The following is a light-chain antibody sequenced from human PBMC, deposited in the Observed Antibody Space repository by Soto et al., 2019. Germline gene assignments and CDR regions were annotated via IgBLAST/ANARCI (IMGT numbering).Light chain of an antibody. Sequence: DIQMTQSPSSVSASVGDRVTITCQASQDISNYLNWYQQKPGKAPKLLIYDASNLETGVPSRFSGSGSGTDFTFTISSLQPEDIATYYCQQYDNLPGTFGQGTKLEIK. J-gene: IGKJ2*01. CDR1: QDISNY. CDR3: QQYDNLPGT. CDR2: DAS. V-gene: IGKV1-33*01.